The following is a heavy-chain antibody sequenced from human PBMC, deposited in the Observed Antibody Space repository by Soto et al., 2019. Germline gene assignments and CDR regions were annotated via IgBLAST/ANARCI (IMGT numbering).Heavy chain of an antibody. J-gene: IGHJ4*02. CDR3: ARGVTHYFDY. D-gene: IGHD2-21*02. Sequence: GASVKVSCKASGCTFSSYSISWVRQAPGRGLEWMGGIIPIFGTANYAQKFQGRVTITADESTSTAYMELSSLRSEDTAVYYCARGVTHYFDYWGQGTLVTVSS. CDR2: IIPIFGTA. V-gene: IGHV1-69*13. CDR1: GCTFSSYS.